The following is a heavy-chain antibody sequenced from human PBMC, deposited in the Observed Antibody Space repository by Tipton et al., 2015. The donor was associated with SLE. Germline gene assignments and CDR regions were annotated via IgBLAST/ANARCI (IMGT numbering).Heavy chain of an antibody. Sequence: TLSLTCAVYGGSFSGYYWSWIRQPPGKGLEWIGEINHSGGTNYNPSLKSRVTISVDTSKNQFSLKLSSVTAADTAVYYCARGRDIVVVPASWFDPWGQGTLVTVSS. CDR1: GGSFSGYY. CDR2: INHSGGT. CDR3: ARGRDIVVVPASWFDP. D-gene: IGHD2-2*01. V-gene: IGHV4-34*01. J-gene: IGHJ5*02.